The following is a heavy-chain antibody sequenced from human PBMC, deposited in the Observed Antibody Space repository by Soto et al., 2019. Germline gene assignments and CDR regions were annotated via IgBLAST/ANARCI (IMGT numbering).Heavy chain of an antibody. Sequence: EVQLVESGGGLVQPGGSLRLSCAASGFTLSDYSMHWVRQAAGKGLEYVSAISYKGDTTYYANSVKGRFTISRDNSKTTLYLQMGSLRAEDIAVSYCAIVSGLGQAAFDIWGQGTMVTVSS. J-gene: IGHJ3*02. CDR3: AIVSGLGQAAFDI. CDR2: ISYKGDTT. V-gene: IGHV3-64*01. D-gene: IGHD1-1*01. CDR1: GFTLSDYS.